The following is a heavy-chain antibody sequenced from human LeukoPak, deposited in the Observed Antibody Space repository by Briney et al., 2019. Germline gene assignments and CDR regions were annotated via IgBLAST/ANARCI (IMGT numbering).Heavy chain of an antibody. CDR2: IRYDGSNK. CDR1: GFTFSSYG. D-gene: IGHD6-6*01. J-gene: IGHJ4*02. Sequence: SGGSLRLSCAASGFTFSSYGMHWVRQAPGKGLEWVAFIRYDGSNKYYADSVKGRFTVSRDNSKNTLYLQMNSLRAEDTAVYYCAKDWCIAARLSFCYFDYWGQGTLVTVSS. V-gene: IGHV3-30*02. CDR3: AKDWCIAARLSFCYFDY.